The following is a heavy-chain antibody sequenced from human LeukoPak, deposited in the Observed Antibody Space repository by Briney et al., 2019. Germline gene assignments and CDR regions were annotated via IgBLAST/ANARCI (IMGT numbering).Heavy chain of an antibody. Sequence: SVKVSCKASGGTFSSYAISWVRQAPGQGLEWMGGIIPIFGTANYAQKFQGRVTISADESTNTVYMDLSTLTSEDTAVYFCARDREVAARPGGWFDPWGQGTQVTVSS. CDR3: ARDREVAARPGGWFDP. CDR1: GGTFSSYA. CDR2: IIPIFGTA. V-gene: IGHV1-69*13. D-gene: IGHD6-6*01. J-gene: IGHJ5*02.